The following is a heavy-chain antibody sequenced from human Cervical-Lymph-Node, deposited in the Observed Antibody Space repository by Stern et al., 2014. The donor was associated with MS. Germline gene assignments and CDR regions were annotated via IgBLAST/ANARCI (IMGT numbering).Heavy chain of an antibody. D-gene: IGHD2-21*02. CDR2: ISYDGSNK. CDR3: ARPTITYCGGDCYSDY. Sequence: QMQLVQSGGGVVQPGRSLRLSCAASGFTFSSYAMHWVRQAPGKGLEWVAVISYDGSNKYYADSVKGRFTISRDNSKNTLYLQMNSLRAEDTAVYYCARPTITYCGGDCYSDYWGQGTLVTVSS. CDR1: GFTFSSYA. V-gene: IGHV3-30*01. J-gene: IGHJ4*02.